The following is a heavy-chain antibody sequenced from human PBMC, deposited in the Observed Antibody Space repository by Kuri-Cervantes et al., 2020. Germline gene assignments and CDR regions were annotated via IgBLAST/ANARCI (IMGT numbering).Heavy chain of an antibody. V-gene: IGHV3-30-3*01. Sequence: GESLKISCAVSGFSFSSYAMHWVRQAPGKGLEWVAVISYDGSNKYYADSVKGRFTISRDNSKNTLYLQMNSLRAEDTAVYYCAKDVKGLTILQKVDYWGQGTLVTVSS. CDR3: AKDVKGLTILQKVDY. CDR1: GFSFSSYA. J-gene: IGHJ4*02. CDR2: ISYDGSNK.